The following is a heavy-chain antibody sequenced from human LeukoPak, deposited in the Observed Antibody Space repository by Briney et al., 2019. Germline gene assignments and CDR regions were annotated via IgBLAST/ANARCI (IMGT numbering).Heavy chain of an antibody. J-gene: IGHJ4*02. CDR2: IYYSGST. V-gene: IGHV4-59*11. Sequence: SETLSLTCTVSGGSISSHYWSWIRQPPGKGLEWIGYIYYSGSTNYNPSLKSRVTISVDTSKNQFSLKLSSVTAADTAVYYCARGSIVGATFDDWGQGTLVTVSS. CDR3: ARGSIVGATFDD. CDR1: GGSISSHY. D-gene: IGHD1-26*01.